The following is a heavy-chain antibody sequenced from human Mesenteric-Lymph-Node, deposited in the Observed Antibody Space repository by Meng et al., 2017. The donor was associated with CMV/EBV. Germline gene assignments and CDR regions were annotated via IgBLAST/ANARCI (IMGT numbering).Heavy chain of an antibody. CDR1: GVTFKKYS. D-gene: IGHD5-12*01. J-gene: IGHJ4*02. Sequence: SVKVSCKASGVTFKKYSFHWVRQAPGQGLEWMGVIIPLSDAVNYAQQFQGRVTITADESTNTVYMDLIGLRSEDTALYFCAKTNYTGYENYFDYWGQGTLVTVSS. CDR2: IIPLSDAV. V-gene: IGHV1-69*13. CDR3: AKTNYTGYENYFDY.